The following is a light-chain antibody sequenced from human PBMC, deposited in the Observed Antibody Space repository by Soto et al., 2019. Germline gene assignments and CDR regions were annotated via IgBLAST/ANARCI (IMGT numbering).Light chain of an antibody. V-gene: IGLV2-11*01. CDR1: SSDVGGYKY. CDR3: CSYAGSYTYV. J-gene: IGLJ1*01. CDR2: DVS. Sequence: QSVLTQPRSVSGSPGQSVTIACTGTSSDVGGYKYVSWYQQHPGKAPKLMIYDVSQRPSGVPDRFSGSKSGNTASLAISGLQADDEADYYCCSYAGSYTYVFGTGTKLTVL.